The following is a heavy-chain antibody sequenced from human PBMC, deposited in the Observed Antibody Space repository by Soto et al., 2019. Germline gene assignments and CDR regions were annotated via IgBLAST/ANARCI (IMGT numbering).Heavy chain of an antibody. Sequence: GGSLRLSCAASGFTFSSYSMNWVGQAPGKGQEWVSYISSSSSTIYYADSVKGRFTISRDNAKNSLYLQMNSLRAEDTAVYYCARHPERIAEIGWFDPWGQGTLVTVSS. J-gene: IGHJ5*02. CDR1: GFTFSSYS. CDR2: ISSSSSTI. D-gene: IGHD6-13*01. V-gene: IGHV3-48*01. CDR3: ARHPERIAEIGWFDP.